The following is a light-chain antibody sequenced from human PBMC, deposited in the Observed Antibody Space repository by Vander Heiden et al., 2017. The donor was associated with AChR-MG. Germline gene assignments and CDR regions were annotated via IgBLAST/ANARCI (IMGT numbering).Light chain of an antibody. CDR3: QRYTNAPLT. J-gene: IGKJ4*01. CDR2: ETS. V-gene: IGKV1-27*01. Sequence: DLQMTPSPSSLAASVGDRVTITCRASQSTYIHLAWYQQRPGKVPKLLIYETSTLHAGVPSRFSGSGYGTYFTLTSSSLQPEDVATYYWQRYTNAPLTFGGGTKVEI. CDR1: QSTYIH.